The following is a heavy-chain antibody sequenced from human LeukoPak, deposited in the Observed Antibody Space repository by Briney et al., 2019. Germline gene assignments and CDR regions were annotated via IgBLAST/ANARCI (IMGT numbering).Heavy chain of an antibody. D-gene: IGHD3-10*01. CDR2: ISAYNGNT. J-gene: IGHJ4*02. V-gene: IGHV1-18*01. CDR3: ARGQQEYYYGSGIPYYFDY. CDR1: GHTFTSYG. Sequence: ASVKVSCKASGHTFTSYGISWVRQAPGQGLEWMGWISAYNGNTNYAQKLQGRVTMTTDTSTSTAYMELRSLRSDDTAVYYCARGQQEYYYGSGIPYYFDYWGQGTLVTVSS.